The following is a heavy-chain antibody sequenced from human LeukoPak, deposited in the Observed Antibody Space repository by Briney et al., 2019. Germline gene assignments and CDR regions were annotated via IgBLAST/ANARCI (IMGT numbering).Heavy chain of an antibody. CDR2: ISGSGGST. Sequence: GGSLRLSCAASGFTFSSYAMSWVRQAPGKGLEWVSAISGSGGSTYYADSVKGRFTISRDNSKNTLYLQMNSLRAEDTAVYYCAREAKDYYDSSGYYGREFDYWGQGTLVTVSS. CDR3: AREAKDYYDSSGYYGREFDY. V-gene: IGHV3-23*01. D-gene: IGHD3-22*01. J-gene: IGHJ4*02. CDR1: GFTFSSYA.